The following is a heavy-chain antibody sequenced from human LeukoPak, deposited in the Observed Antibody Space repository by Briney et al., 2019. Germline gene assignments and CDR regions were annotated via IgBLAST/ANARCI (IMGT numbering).Heavy chain of an antibody. J-gene: IGHJ4*02. CDR1: GFTFSTYS. V-gene: IGHV3-21*01. CDR3: ARDYYGEYFFDY. Sequence: GGSLRLSCVMSGFTFSTYSLNWVRQAPGKGLEWVSSISGSGSFINYADSVKGRFTVSRDNANNSLYLQMNSLRAEDTAVYYCARDYYGEYFFDYWGQGTLVTVSS. D-gene: IGHD4-17*01. CDR2: ISGSGSFI.